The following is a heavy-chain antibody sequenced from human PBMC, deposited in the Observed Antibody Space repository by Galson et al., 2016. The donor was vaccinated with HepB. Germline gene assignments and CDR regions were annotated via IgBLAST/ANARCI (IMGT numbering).Heavy chain of an antibody. J-gene: IGHJ3*01. V-gene: IGHV3-23*01. D-gene: IGHD1-26*01. CDR3: AKRAAAVGAARDPVDV. Sequence: SLRLSCAASGFKSGFTFSNYAMTWVRQAPGKGLEWVCTISGSSEGSYYADSVRGRFTISRDNSKTTLYLQMNSLRVDDTAVYYCAKRAAAVGAARDPVDVWGQGTMATVSS. CDR2: ISGSSEGS. CDR1: GFKSGFTFSNYA.